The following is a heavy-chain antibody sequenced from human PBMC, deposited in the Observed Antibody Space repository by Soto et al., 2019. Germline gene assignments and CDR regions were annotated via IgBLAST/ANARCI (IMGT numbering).Heavy chain of an antibody. D-gene: IGHD6-19*01. CDR3: ARVLSGWSFDY. Sequence: KGSGYIFTNYWIGWVRQMPGKGLEWMGTIYPGDSDIKFSPSFQGQVTISADKSISTAYLQWSSLKASDTAIYYCARVLSGWSFDYWGQGTLVTVSS. CDR1: GYIFTNYW. V-gene: IGHV5-51*01. J-gene: IGHJ4*02. CDR2: IYPGDSDI.